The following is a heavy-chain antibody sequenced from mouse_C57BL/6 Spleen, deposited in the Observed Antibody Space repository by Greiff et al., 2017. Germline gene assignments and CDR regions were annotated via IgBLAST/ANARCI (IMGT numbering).Heavy chain of an antibody. CDR2: IDPETGGT. CDR3: TRPVDY. Sequence: QVQLQQSGAELVRPGASVTLSCKASGYTFTDYEMHWVKQTPVHGLEWIGAIDPETGGTAYNQKFTGKAILTADKSSSTAYMELRSLTSEDSAVYYCTRPVDYWGQGTTLTVSS. CDR1: GYTFTDYE. V-gene: IGHV1-15*01. J-gene: IGHJ2*01.